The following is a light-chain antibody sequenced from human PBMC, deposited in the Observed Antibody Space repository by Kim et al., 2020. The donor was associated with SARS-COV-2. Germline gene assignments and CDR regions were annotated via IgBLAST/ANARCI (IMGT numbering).Light chain of an antibody. CDR1: ESIGSS. CDR3: QQYNSYTYT. J-gene: IGKJ2*01. Sequence: SASVGDRVTLTCRASESIGSSLAWYQQTPGTAPKVLIYQASILDGGVPSRFSGSGSGTEFTLTISSLQPADFATYYCQQYNSYTYTFGQGTKLEI. CDR2: QAS. V-gene: IGKV1-5*03.